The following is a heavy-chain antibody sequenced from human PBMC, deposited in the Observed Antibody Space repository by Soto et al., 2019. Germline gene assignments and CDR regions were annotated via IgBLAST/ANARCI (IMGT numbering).Heavy chain of an antibody. V-gene: IGHV1-69*01. J-gene: IGHJ6*02. D-gene: IGHD6-13*01. CDR2: IIPIFGTA. CDR1: GGTFSSYA. CDR3: ARGGSSSWYGGVYYYGMDV. Sequence: QVQLVQSGAEVKKPGSSVKVSCKASGGTFSSYAISWVRQAPGQGLEWMGGIIPIFGTANYVQKFQGRVTITADESTSTAYMERSSLRSEDTAVYYCARGGSSSWYGGVYYYGMDVWGQGTTVTVSS.